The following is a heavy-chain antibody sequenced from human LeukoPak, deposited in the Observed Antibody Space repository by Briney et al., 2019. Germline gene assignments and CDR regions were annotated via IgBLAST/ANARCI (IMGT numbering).Heavy chain of an antibody. Sequence: GESLKISCKGSGYSFTNYWIGWVRQMAGKGLECMGIMYPGDSNTSYSPSFQGQVTISADKSISTAYLQWSILKASDTAMYYCARRAGGEFLPEDDAFDIWGQGTMVTVSS. D-gene: IGHD3-10*01. J-gene: IGHJ3*02. CDR1: GYSFTNYW. V-gene: IGHV5-51*01. CDR2: MYPGDSNT. CDR3: ARRAGGEFLPEDDAFDI.